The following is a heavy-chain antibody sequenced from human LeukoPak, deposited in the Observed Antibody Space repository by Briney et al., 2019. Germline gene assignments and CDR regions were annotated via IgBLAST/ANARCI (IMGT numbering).Heavy chain of an antibody. CDR1: GYTFTGYY. D-gene: IGHD6-19*01. CDR2: INPNSGDT. CDR3: ARDLYSSGWTDVFDI. V-gene: IGHV1-2*02. Sequence: ASVKVSCKASGYTFTGYYMHWVRQAPGQGLEWMGWINPNSGDTNYSQKFQGRVSMTWDTSINTAYMELSRLTSDDTAVYYCARDLYSSGWTDVFDIWGQGTMVTVSS. J-gene: IGHJ3*02.